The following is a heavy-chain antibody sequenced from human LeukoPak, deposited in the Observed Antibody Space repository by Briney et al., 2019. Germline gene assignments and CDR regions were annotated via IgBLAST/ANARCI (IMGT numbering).Heavy chain of an antibody. V-gene: IGHV3-9*01. D-gene: IGHD6-6*01. CDR1: GFTIDDYA. Sequence: GGSLRPSCAASGFTIDDYAMHWVRQGPGKGLEWVSGISWNSAMIAYADSVKGRFTISRDNAKNSLYLQMNSLRAEDTAFYYCAKATYSTSPGYYFDYWGQGTLVTVSS. CDR2: ISWNSAMI. J-gene: IGHJ4*02. CDR3: AKATYSTSPGYYFDY.